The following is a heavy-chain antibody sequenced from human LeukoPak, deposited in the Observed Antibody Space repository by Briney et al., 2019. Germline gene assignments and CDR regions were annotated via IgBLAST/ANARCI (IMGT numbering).Heavy chain of an antibody. CDR3: AKEGGGVIGWYFDV. V-gene: IGHV3-23*01. Sequence: PGGSLRLSCAASGFTFRSYAMSWVRQAPGKGLEWVSVISGSGGSTYYADSVKGRFTIFRDNSKNTLYLQMNSLRVEDTAVYYCAKEGGGVIGWYFDVWGRGTLVTVSS. CDR1: GFTFRSYA. D-gene: IGHD2/OR15-2a*01. CDR2: ISGSGGST. J-gene: IGHJ2*01.